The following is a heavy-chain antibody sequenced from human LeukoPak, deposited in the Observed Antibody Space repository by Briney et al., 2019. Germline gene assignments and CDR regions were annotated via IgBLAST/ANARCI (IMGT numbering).Heavy chain of an antibody. V-gene: IGHV4-59*01. CDR1: GGSISSYY. CDR2: IYYSGST. Sequence: SETLSLTCTVSGGSISSYYWSWIRQPPGKGLEWIGYIYYSGSTNYNPSLKSRVTISVDTSKNQFSLKLSSVTAADTAVYYCARVKGWGLATINYFDYWGQGTLVTVSS. CDR3: ARVKGWGLATINYFDY. D-gene: IGHD5-24*01. J-gene: IGHJ4*02.